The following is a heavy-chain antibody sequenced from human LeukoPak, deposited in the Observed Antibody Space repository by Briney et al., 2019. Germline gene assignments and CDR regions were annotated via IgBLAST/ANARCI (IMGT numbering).Heavy chain of an antibody. V-gene: IGHV3-23*01. CDR3: AKSSGYDFLAFDY. D-gene: IGHD3-3*01. CDR1: GFTFSSYA. Sequence: GGSPRLSCAASGFTFSSYAMSWVRQAPGKGLEWVSAMSGVGGHTYDSDSVKGRFTISRDNSKNTLYLQMNSLRAEDTAVYYCAKSSGYDFLAFDYWGQGTLVTVSS. CDR2: MSGVGGHT. J-gene: IGHJ4*02.